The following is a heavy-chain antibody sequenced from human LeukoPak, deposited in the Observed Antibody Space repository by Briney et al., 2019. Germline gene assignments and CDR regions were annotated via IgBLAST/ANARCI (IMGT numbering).Heavy chain of an antibody. Sequence: ASVKVSCKASGYTFTRHSISWVRQAPGQGLEWMGWISGYNGDTRYAQKVQGRVTMTTDTSTSTAYMELRSLRSDDTAVYYCARGFGGYRVPDSIYYYMDVWGKGSTVIVSS. CDR1: GYTFTRHS. D-gene: IGHD5/OR15-5a*01. CDR3: ARGFGGYRVPDSIYYYMDV. J-gene: IGHJ6*03. V-gene: IGHV1-18*01. CDR2: ISGYNGDT.